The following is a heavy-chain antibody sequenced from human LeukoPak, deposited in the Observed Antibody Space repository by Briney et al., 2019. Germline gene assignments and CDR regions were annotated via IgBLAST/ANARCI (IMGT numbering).Heavy chain of an antibody. Sequence: GGSLRLSCAASGFTFSSYAMSWVRQVPGKGLEWVSAISGSGGSTYYADSVKGRFTISRDNSENTLYLQMNSLRAEDTAVYYCAKEYSSGRRYFDYWGQGTLVTVSS. CDR1: GFTFSSYA. D-gene: IGHD6-19*01. J-gene: IGHJ4*02. CDR2: ISGSGGST. CDR3: AKEYSSGRRYFDY. V-gene: IGHV3-23*01.